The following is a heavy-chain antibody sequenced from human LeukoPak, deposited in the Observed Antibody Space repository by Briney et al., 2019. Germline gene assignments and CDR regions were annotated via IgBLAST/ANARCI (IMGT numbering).Heavy chain of an antibody. V-gene: IGHV3-11*01. J-gene: IGHJ4*02. CDR2: ISSSGSTI. Sequence: SGGSLRLSCAASGFTFSDYYMSWIRQAPGKGLEWVSYISSSGSTIYYADSVKGRFTISRDNAKNSLYLQMNSLRAEDTAVYYWARGAALCSSTSCYRNYWGQGTLVTVSS. CDR1: GFTFSDYY. D-gene: IGHD2-2*01. CDR3: ARGAALCSSTSCYRNY.